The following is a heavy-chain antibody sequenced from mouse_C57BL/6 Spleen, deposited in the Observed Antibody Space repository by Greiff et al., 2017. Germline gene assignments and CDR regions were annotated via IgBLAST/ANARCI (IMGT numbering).Heavy chain of an antibody. J-gene: IGHJ2*01. Sequence: VQLKQSGAELVRPGASVKLSCTASGFNIKADYMHWVKLSPEQGLEWIGWIDPENGDTEYASKFQGKATITADTSSNTAYLQLSSLTSEDTAVYYCTTACYYGSSLYYFDYWGQGTTLTVSS. D-gene: IGHD1-1*01. CDR1: GFNIKADY. CDR2: IDPENGDT. CDR3: TTACYYGSSLYYFDY. V-gene: IGHV14-4*01.